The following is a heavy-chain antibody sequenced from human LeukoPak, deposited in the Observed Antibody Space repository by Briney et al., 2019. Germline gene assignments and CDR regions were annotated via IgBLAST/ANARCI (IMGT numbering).Heavy chain of an antibody. J-gene: IGHJ6*02. CDR3: ARGGYSYTWPPSYYYGMDV. D-gene: IGHD5-18*01. Sequence: GGSLRLSCAASGFTFRSYWMSWVRQAPGKGREWVANIKEDGSEKYYVDSVKGRFTISRDNAKNSLYLQMNSLRADDTAVYYCARGGYSYTWPPSYYYGMDVWGQGTTVTASS. CDR1: GFTFRSYW. V-gene: IGHV3-7*05. CDR2: IKEDGSEK.